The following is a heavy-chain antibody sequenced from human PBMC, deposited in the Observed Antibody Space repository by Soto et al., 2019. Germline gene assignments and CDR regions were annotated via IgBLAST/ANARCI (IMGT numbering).Heavy chain of an antibody. CDR3: PRGSPKWLRFRASWFDP. CDR2: INHSGST. Sequence: SETLSLTXTVSGGSVSNSNYYWGWIRQSPGKGLEWIGEINHSGSTNYNPSLKSRVTISVDTSKNQFSLKLSSVTAADTAVYYCPRGSPKWLRFRASWFDPWGQGTLVTVP. J-gene: IGHJ5*02. D-gene: IGHD5-12*01. V-gene: IGHV4-39*07. CDR1: GGSVSNSNYY.